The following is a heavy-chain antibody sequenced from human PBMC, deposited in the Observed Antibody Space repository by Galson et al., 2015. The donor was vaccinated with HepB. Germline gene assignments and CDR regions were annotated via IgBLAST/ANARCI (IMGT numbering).Heavy chain of an antibody. CDR1: GFTFSSYA. Sequence: SLRLSCAASGFTFSSYAMHWVRQAPGKGLEYVSAISSNGGSTYYADSVKGRFTISRDNSKNTLYLQMSSLRAEDTAVYYCVKESSWYYFDYWGQGTLVTVSS. CDR3: VKESSWYYFDY. CDR2: ISSNGGST. D-gene: IGHD6-13*01. J-gene: IGHJ4*02. V-gene: IGHV3-64D*06.